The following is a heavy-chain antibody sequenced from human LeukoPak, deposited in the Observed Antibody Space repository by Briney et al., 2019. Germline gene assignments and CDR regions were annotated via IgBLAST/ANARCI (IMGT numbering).Heavy chain of an antibody. CDR3: ARQSITMVRGVPAYYFDY. CDR2: IYYSGST. Sequence: SETLSLTCTVSGGSISSYYWSWIRQPPGKGLEWIGYIYYSGSTNYYPSLKSRVTISVDTSKNQFSLKLSSVTAADTAVYYCARQSITMVRGVPAYYFDYWGQGTLVTVSS. V-gene: IGHV4-59*01. CDR1: GGSISSYY. D-gene: IGHD3-10*01. J-gene: IGHJ4*02.